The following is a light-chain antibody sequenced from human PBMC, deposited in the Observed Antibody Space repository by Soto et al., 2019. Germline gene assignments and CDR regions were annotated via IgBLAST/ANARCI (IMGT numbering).Light chain of an antibody. CDR1: QSVSIN. CDR2: GAS. J-gene: IGKJ4*01. V-gene: IGKV3-15*01. Sequence: EIVLTQSPGTLSLSPGEISTLSCRASQSVSINLAWFQQKPGQAPRLLIYGASTRATGIPARFSGSGSGTEFTLTISSLQSEDFAVYYCQQCKDWPLTFGGGTKVDIK. CDR3: QQCKDWPLT.